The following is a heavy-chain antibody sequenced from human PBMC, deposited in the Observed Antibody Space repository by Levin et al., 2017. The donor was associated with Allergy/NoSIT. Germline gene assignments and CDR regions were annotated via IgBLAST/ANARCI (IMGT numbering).Heavy chain of an antibody. CDR3: ARYPTTGIFAFDI. V-gene: IGHV3-30-3*01. D-gene: IGHD1-1*01. Sequence: GESLKISCAASGFTFSSYAMHWVRQAPGKGLEWVAVISYDGSNKYYADSVKGRFTISRDNSKNTLYLQMNSLRAEDTAVYYCARYPTTGIFAFDIWGQGTMVTVSS. J-gene: IGHJ3*02. CDR2: ISYDGSNK. CDR1: GFTFSSYA.